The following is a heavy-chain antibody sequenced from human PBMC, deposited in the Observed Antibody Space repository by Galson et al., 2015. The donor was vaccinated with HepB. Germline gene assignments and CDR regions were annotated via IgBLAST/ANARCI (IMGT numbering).Heavy chain of an antibody. CDR2: ISYDGSNE. Sequence: SLRLSCATSGLTFSNYAMNWVRQAPGKGLEWVAVISYDGSNEHYADSVKGRFTISRDNSKNTLYLQMNSLRPEDTAVYYCARGGGWSSTNFYFHHWGQGTLVTVSS. CDR1: GLTFSNYA. V-gene: IGHV3-30-3*01. D-gene: IGHD2-15*01. J-gene: IGHJ1*01. CDR3: ARGGGWSSTNFYFHH.